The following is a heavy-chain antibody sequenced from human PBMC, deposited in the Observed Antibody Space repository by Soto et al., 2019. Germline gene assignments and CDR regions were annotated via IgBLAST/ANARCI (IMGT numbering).Heavy chain of an antibody. Sequence: PSEPLSLTCSVSGRPISSGGYYWRWIRQHPGKGLEWIGYIYYSGSTYYNPSLKSRVTISVDTSKNQFSLKLSSVTAADTAVYYCARGYCSSTSCFDPWGQGTLVTVS. V-gene: IGHV4-31*03. D-gene: IGHD2-2*01. CDR2: IYYSGST. CDR1: GRPISSGGYY. CDR3: ARGYCSSTSCFDP. J-gene: IGHJ5*02.